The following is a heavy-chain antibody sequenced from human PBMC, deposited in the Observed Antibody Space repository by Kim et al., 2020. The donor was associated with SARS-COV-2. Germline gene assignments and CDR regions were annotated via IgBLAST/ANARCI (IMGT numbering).Heavy chain of an antibody. CDR3: ARVSPLYDFWSENWFDP. V-gene: IGHV4-59*01. D-gene: IGHD3-3*01. J-gene: IGHJ5*02. Sequence: LKSRVPISVDTSKNQFSLKLSSVTAADTAVYYCARVSPLYDFWSENWFDPWGQGTLVTVSS.